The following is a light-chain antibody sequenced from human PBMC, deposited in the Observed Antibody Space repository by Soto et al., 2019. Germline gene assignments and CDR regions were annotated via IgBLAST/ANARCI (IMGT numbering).Light chain of an antibody. CDR1: QSILYSSNNRNQ. Sequence: DIVMTQSPDSLGVSLGERATINCKSSQSILYSSNNRNQLAWYQQKPGQPPKLLFYWASTRESGVPDRFSGSESGTDFTLIISSLQAEDVAVYYCQQYHSPPYTFGQGTKLEI. CDR2: WAS. CDR3: QQYHSPPYT. J-gene: IGKJ2*01. V-gene: IGKV4-1*01.